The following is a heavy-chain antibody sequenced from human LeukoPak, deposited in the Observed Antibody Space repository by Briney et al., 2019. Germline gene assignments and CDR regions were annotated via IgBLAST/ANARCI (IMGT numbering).Heavy chain of an antibody. D-gene: IGHD1-26*01. CDR1: GYTFTSYA. Sequence: ASVKVSCKASGYTFTSYAMNWVRQAPGQGLEWMGWINTNTGNPTYAQGFTGRFVFSLDTSVSTAYLQISSLKAEDTAVYYCARSDPTTARVGPVDYWGQGTLVTVSS. J-gene: IGHJ4*02. CDR3: ARSDPTTARVGPVDY. CDR2: INTNTGNP. V-gene: IGHV7-4-1*02.